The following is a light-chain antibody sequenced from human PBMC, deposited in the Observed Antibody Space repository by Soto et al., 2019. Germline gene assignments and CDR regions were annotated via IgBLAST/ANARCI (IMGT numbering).Light chain of an antibody. Sequence: EIVLTQSPATLSLSPGERATLSCRASQSVSNFLAWYQQKPGQAPRLLISDASNRATGIPGRFSGSGSGTDFTLTISSLEPEDFAVSYCQHRSNSPCTFGQGTKVQIK. V-gene: IGKV3-11*01. CDR3: QHRSNSPCT. CDR1: QSVSNF. J-gene: IGKJ1*01. CDR2: DAS.